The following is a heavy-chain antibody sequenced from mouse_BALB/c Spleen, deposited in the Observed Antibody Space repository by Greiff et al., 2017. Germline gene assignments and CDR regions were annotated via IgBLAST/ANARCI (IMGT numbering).Heavy chain of an antibody. D-gene: IGHD1-2*01. J-gene: IGHJ3*01. CDR3: AREAYYGY. V-gene: IGHV14-3*02. CDR1: GFNIKDTY. Sequence: VHVKQSGAELVKPGASVKLSCTASGFNIKDTYMHWVKQRPEQGLEWIGRIDPANGNTKYDPKFQGKATITADTSSNTAYLQLSSLTSEDTAVYYCAREAYYGYWGQGTLVTVSA. CDR2: IDPANGNT.